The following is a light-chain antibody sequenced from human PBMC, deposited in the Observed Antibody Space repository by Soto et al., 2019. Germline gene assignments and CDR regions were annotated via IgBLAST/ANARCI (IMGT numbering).Light chain of an antibody. CDR1: QDMSNY. CDR2: DAS. CDR3: QQYDNLPIT. J-gene: IGKJ5*01. Sequence: DLQMTQSPSSLSGSVGDRVTITCQASQDMSNYLNWYQQKPGKAPKLLIYDASNLETGVPSRFSGSGSGTDFTFTISSLQPEDIATYYCQQYDNLPITFGQGTRLEIK. V-gene: IGKV1-33*01.